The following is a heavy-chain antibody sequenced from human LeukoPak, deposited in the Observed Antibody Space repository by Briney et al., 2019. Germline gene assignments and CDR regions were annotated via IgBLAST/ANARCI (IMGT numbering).Heavy chain of an antibody. V-gene: IGHV1-8*01. CDR1: GYTFTSYD. J-gene: IGHJ6*02. CDR2: MNPNSSNT. D-gene: IGHD1-26*01. CDR3: ARGGRVSYPVSYYYYGMDV. Sequence: ASVKVSCKASGYTFTSYDINWVRQATGQGLEWMGWMNPNSSNTGYAQKFQGRVTMTRNTSISTAYMELSSLGSEDTAVYYCARGGRVSYPVSYYYYGMDVWGQGTTVTVSS.